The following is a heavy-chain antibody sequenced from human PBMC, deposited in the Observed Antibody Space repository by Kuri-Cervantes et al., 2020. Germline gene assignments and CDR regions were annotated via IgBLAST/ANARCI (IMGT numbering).Heavy chain of an antibody. D-gene: IGHD2-15*01. V-gene: IGHV4-34*01. J-gene: IGHJ4*02. CDR3: ALESGGTNSFDY. Sequence: GSLRLSCAVYGGSFSFYYWNWIRQPPGKGLEWIGEINHSGSTNYNPSLKNQVTISVDTSKNQFSLKLSSVTAADTAVYYCALESGGTNSFDYWGQGTLVTVSS. CDR2: INHSGST. CDR1: GGSFSFYY.